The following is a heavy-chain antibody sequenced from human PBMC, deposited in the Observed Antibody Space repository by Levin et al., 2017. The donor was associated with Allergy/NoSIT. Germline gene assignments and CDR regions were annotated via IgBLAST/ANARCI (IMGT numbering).Heavy chain of an antibody. Sequence: GGSLRLSCAASGFTVSSNYMSWVRQAPGKGLEWVSVIYSGGSTYYADSVKGRFTISRDNSKNTLYLQMNSLRAEDTAVYYCARGLSDGYNSKNPTPYFDYWGQGTLVTVSS. J-gene: IGHJ4*02. CDR2: IYSGGST. CDR1: GFTVSSNY. V-gene: IGHV3-66*01. D-gene: IGHD5-24*01. CDR3: ARGLSDGYNSKNPTPYFDY.